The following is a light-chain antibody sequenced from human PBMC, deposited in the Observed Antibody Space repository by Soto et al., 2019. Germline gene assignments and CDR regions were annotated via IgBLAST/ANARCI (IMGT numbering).Light chain of an antibody. V-gene: IGLV2-14*01. CDR2: DVT. Sequence: QSVLTQPASVSGSPGQSITISCTGTSSDVGGYNFVSWYQQHPDKAPKLMIYDVTNRPSGVSNRFSGSKSGNTASLTISGLQAEDEADYYCSSYTSISNYVFGTGTKVTVL. CDR1: SSDVGGYNF. J-gene: IGLJ1*01. CDR3: SSYTSISNYV.